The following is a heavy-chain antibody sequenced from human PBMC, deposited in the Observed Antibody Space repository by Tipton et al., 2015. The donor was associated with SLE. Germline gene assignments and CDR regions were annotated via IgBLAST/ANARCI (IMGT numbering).Heavy chain of an antibody. Sequence: SLRLSCAASGFTFSSYWMHWVRQAPGKGLVWVSRINSDGSSTSYADSVKGRFTISRDNSKNTLYLQMNSLRAEDTAVYYCAKDHLRGVIDYWGQGTLVTVSS. CDR3: AKDHLRGVIDY. CDR1: GFTFSSYW. CDR2: INSDGSST. D-gene: IGHD3-3*01. V-gene: IGHV3-74*01. J-gene: IGHJ4*02.